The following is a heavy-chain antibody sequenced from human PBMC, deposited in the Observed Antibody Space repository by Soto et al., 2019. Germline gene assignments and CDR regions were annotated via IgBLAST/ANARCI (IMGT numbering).Heavy chain of an antibody. D-gene: IGHD3-10*01. CDR1: GFTFSSYA. J-gene: IGHJ3*02. V-gene: IGHV3-23*01. CDR2: ISGSGGGT. Sequence: GGSLRLSCAASGFTFSSYAMSWVRQAPGKGLEWVSAISGSGGGTYYADSVKGRFTISRDNSKNTLYLQMNSLRAEDTAVYYCAKGMRFGEDAFDIWGQGTMVTVSS. CDR3: AKGMRFGEDAFDI.